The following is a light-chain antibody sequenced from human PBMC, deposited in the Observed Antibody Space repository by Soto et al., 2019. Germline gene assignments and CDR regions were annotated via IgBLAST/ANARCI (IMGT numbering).Light chain of an antibody. J-gene: IGKJ4*01. CDR2: DAS. CDR1: QTVNNY. CDR3: QQRSDWALT. Sequence: VVLTQSPATLSLSPGERATLSCRASQTVNNYLAWYQQKPGQAPRLLIYDASNRATGIPARFSGSGSGTDFTLTISSLAPEDFAVYYCQQRSDWALTFGGGTKVE. V-gene: IGKV3-11*01.